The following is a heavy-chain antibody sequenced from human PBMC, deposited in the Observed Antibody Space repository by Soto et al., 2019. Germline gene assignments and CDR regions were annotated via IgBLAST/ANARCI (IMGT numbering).Heavy chain of an antibody. V-gene: IGHV4-34*01. D-gene: IGHD1-7*01. CDR1: GGSFSGYY. CDR2: INHSGST. Sequence: SGTLSLTCAVYGGSFSGYYWSWIRQPPGKGLEWIGEINHSGSTNYNPSLKSRVTISVDTSKNQFSLHLNSVTPEDTAVYYCAGTSSLQWYYMDVWDKGTTVTVSS. J-gene: IGHJ6*03. CDR3: AGTSSLQWYYMDV.